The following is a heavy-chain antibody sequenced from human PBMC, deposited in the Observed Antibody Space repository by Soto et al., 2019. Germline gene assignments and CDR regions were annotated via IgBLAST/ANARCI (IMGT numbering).Heavy chain of an antibody. Sequence: ASVKVSCKASGYTFTTYGISWVRQAPGQGLEWMGWISAYNGNTNYAQKLQGRVTMTTDTSTSTAYMELRSLRSDDTAVYYCASPSRIYDILTGYYSDSNDAFDIWGQGTMVTVSS. D-gene: IGHD3-9*01. CDR2: ISAYNGNT. J-gene: IGHJ3*02. V-gene: IGHV1-18*01. CDR1: GYTFTTYG. CDR3: ASPSRIYDILTGYYSDSNDAFDI.